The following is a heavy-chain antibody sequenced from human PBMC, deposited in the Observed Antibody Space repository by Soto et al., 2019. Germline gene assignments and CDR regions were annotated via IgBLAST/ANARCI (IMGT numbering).Heavy chain of an antibody. CDR3: ARAWVVVTAPDY. CDR2: INAGNGNT. D-gene: IGHD2-21*02. J-gene: IGHJ4*02. Sequence: QVQLVQSGAEEKKPGASVKVSCKASGYTFTSYAMHWVRQAPGQRLEWMGWINAGNGNTKYSQKFQGRVTIPRDTSASTAYMELSSLRSEDTAVYYCARAWVVVTAPDYWGQGTLGTVSS. V-gene: IGHV1-3*05. CDR1: GYTFTSYA.